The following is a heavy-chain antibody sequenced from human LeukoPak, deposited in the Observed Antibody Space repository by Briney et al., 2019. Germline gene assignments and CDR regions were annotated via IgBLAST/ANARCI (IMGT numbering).Heavy chain of an antibody. V-gene: IGHV3-23*01. CDR1: GFTFSSYA. CDR2: ISGSGGST. J-gene: IGHJ6*02. Sequence: TGGSLRLSCAASGFTFSSYAMSWVRQAPGKGLEWVSAISGSGGSTYYADSVKGRFTISRDNSKNTLYLQMNSLRAEDTAVYYCAAYNLPPDGMGVWGQGTSVTVSS. CDR3: AAYNLPPDGMGV. D-gene: IGHD5-24*01.